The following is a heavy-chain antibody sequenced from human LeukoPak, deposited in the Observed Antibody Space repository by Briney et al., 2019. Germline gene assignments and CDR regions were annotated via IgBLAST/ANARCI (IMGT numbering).Heavy chain of an antibody. J-gene: IGHJ4*02. CDR1: GFTFSSYG. CDR3: AREEYSSSSSDY. Sequence: GGSLRLSCAASGFTFSSYGMPWVRQAPGKGLEWVAVIWYDGSNKYYADSVKGRFTIPRDNSKNTLYLQMNSLRAEDTAVYYCAREEYSSSSSDYWGQGTLVTVSS. CDR2: IWYDGSNK. D-gene: IGHD6-6*01. V-gene: IGHV3-33*01.